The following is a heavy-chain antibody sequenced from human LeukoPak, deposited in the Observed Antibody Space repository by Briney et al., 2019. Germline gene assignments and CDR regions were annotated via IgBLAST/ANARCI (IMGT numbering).Heavy chain of an antibody. CDR1: GGSISSGGYY. CDR3: ARDVPQGYSNWFDP. Sequence: SETLSPTCTVSGGSISSGGYYWSWIRQHPGKGLEWIGYIYYSGSTYYNPSLKSRVTISVDTSKNQFSLKLSSVTAADTAVYYCARDVPQGYSNWFDPWGQGTLVTVSS. V-gene: IGHV4-31*03. D-gene: IGHD1-1*01. CDR2: IYYSGST. J-gene: IGHJ5*02.